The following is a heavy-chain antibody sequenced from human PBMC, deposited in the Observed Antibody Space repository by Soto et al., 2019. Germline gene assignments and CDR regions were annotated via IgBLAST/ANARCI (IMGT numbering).Heavy chain of an antibody. CDR1: GYTFTSYA. D-gene: IGHD2-15*01. Sequence: QVPLVQSGAEVKKPGASVKVSCKASGYTFTSYAMHWVRQAPGQRLEWMGWINAGNGNTKYSQKFQGRVTITRDTSASTAYMELSSLRSEDTAVYYCARDPIVIRVAEDSPNWFDPWGQGTLVTVSS. V-gene: IGHV1-3*01. J-gene: IGHJ5*02. CDR2: INAGNGNT. CDR3: ARDPIVIRVAEDSPNWFDP.